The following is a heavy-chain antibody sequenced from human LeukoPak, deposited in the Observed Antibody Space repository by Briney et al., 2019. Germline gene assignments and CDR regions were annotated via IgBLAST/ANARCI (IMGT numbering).Heavy chain of an antibody. V-gene: IGHV3-7*01. CDR2: IKPDGGHQ. CDR3: ASNFPYCGGGSCDL. Sequence: PSETLSLTCAVYGGSFSGYYWSWVRQPPGKGLEWVADIKPDGGHQNYVDSVKGRLTISRDNDQNSLYLQMNSLRAEATAIYYCASNFPYCGGGSCDLGGQGTLVTVSS. CDR1: GGSFSGYY. J-gene: IGHJ4*02. D-gene: IGHD2-15*01.